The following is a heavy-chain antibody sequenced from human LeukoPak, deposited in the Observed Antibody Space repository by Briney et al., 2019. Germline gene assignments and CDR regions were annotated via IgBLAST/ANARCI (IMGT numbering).Heavy chain of an antibody. CDR2: INHSGST. CDR1: GGSFSGYY. D-gene: IGHD1-1*01. Sequence: SETLPLTCAVYGGSFSGYYWSWIRQPPGKGLEWIGEINHSGSTNYNPSLKSRVTISVDTSKNQFSLKLSSVTAADTAVYYCARGRGRWRADAFDIWGQGTMVTVSS. J-gene: IGHJ3*02. CDR3: ARGRGRWRADAFDI. V-gene: IGHV4-34*01.